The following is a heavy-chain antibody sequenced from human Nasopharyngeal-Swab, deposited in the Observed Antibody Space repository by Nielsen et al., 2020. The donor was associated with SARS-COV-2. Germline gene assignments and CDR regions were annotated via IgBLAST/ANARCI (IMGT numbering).Heavy chain of an antibody. J-gene: IGHJ4*02. CDR1: GFTFSSYW. V-gene: IGHV3-7*01. CDR3: ARPRALCSGDKCYFYYLDY. CDR2: IKHDGSQK. Sequence: GESLKISCAASGFTFSSYWMTWVRQAPGKGLEWVANIKHDGSQKYYVDSVKGRFSISRDNAKNSLYLQMNSLRAEDTAVYYCARPRALCSGDKCYFYYLDYWGQGTLVTVSS. D-gene: IGHD2-15*01.